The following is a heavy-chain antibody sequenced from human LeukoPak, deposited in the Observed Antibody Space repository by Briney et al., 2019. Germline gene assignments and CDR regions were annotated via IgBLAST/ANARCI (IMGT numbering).Heavy chain of an antibody. CDR2: IYTSGST. J-gene: IGHJ4*02. D-gene: IGHD3-9*01. Sequence: ETLSLTCTVSGGSISSYHWSWIRQPAGKGLEWIGRIYTSGSTNYNPSLKSRVTMSVDTSKNQFSLKLSSVTAADTAVYYCARGNYDILTGYYHFDYWGQGTLVTVSS. CDR3: ARGNYDILTGYYHFDY. CDR1: GGSISSYH. V-gene: IGHV4-4*07.